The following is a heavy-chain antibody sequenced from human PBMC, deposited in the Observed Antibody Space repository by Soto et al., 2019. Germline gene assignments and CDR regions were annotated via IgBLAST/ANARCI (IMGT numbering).Heavy chain of an antibody. D-gene: IGHD6-19*01. CDR2: IYYSGST. J-gene: IGHJ4*02. CDR3: ARHGGYSSGWY. Sequence: ETLSLTCTVSGSSISSSSYYWGWIRQPPGKGLEWIGSIYYSGSTYYNPSLKSRVTISVDTSKNQFSLKLSSVTAADTAVYYCARHGGYSSGWYWGQGTLVTVSS. CDR1: GSSISSSSYY. V-gene: IGHV4-39*01.